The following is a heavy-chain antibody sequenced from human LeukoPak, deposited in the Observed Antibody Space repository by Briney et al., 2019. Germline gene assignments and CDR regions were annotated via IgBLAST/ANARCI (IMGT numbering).Heavy chain of an antibody. D-gene: IGHD3-10*01. CDR3: ARALNYYGSGSYYTPFDY. V-gene: IGHV3-20*04. J-gene: IGHJ4*02. CDR1: GFTFDDYG. CDR2: INWNGGST. Sequence: GGSLRLSCVASGFTFDDYGMSWVRQAPGKGLEWVSGINWNGGSTGYADSVKGRFTISRDNAKNSLYLQMNSLRAEDTALYYCARALNYYGSGSYYTPFDYWGQGTLVTASS.